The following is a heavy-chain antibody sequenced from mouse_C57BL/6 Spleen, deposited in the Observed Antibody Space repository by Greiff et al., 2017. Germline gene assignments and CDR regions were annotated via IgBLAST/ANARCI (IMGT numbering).Heavy chain of an antibody. D-gene: IGHD1-1*01. CDR3: AREIDYGRSDNAMDY. CDR2: IYPSDGST. Sequence: VQLQQSDAELVKPGASVKISCKASGYTFTDYTIHWMKQRPEQGLEWIGYIYPSDGSTKYNEKFKGKATLTVDKSSSTAYMQLNSLTSEDSAVYFCAREIDYGRSDNAMDYWGQGTSVTVSS. CDR1: GYTFTDYT. V-gene: IGHV1-78*01. J-gene: IGHJ4*01.